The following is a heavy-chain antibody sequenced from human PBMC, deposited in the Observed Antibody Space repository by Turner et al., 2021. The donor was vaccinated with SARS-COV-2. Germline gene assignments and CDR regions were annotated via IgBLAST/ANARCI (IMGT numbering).Heavy chain of an antibody. J-gene: IGHJ4*02. Sequence: QVQLVQSGAEVKQPGASVKVTCKASGFTFSNSGLSWVRQAPGQGLEGMGWGSGNNDNAFYAQKCRGRVTMNTDTSTDTEYMELRSLTSDDTDVDFCARGTSSSGGDYWGQGTLVTVSS. CDR3: ARGTSSSGGDY. V-gene: IGHV1-18*01. CDR2: GSGNNDNA. CDR1: GFTFSNSG. D-gene: IGHD6-6*01.